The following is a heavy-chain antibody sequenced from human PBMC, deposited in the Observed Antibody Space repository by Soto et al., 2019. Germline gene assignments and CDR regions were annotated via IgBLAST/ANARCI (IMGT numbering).Heavy chain of an antibody. D-gene: IGHD3-22*01. CDR1: GGSISNLY. J-gene: IGHJ4*02. V-gene: IGHV4-59*11. Sequence: SETLSLTCVVSGGSISNLYWSWIRRPPGKGLEWIGYISDSGSTSFNPSLKSRVAMSVDTSENEYSPTLTSVTAADTAVYYCARSVGYYDEGYYFDYWGQGIPVTVSS. CDR2: ISDSGST. CDR3: ARSVGYYDEGYYFDY.